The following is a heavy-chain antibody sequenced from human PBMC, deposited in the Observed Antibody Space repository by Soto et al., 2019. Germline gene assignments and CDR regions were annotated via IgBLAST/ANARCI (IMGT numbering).Heavy chain of an antibody. V-gene: IGHV3-48*01. D-gene: IGHD2-21*02. J-gene: IGHJ5*02. CDR2: ISPSSDTK. Sequence: DVQLVESGGGLVQPGGSLRLSCAVSGFTFNSIIIHWVRQAPGKGLEWVSYISPSSDTKYYADSVKGRFTISRDSAKKTVYLQMNSLRAEDTALYFCARELRDSHINFDHWRHGPGVNVSS. CDR3: ARELRDSHINFDH. CDR1: GFTFNSII.